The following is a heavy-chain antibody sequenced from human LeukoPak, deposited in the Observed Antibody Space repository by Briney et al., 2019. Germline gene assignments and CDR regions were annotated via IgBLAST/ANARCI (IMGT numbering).Heavy chain of an antibody. CDR3: ATRSQQLILS. D-gene: IGHD6-13*01. Sequence: PSETLSLTCTVSGGSISSDSHYWNWVRQPVGKGLEWIGRIFASGTINYNPSLKTRVTMSVDTSRNQFSLQLSSVTAADTAVYYCATRSQQLILSWGQGTLVTVSS. J-gene: IGHJ5*02. CDR2: IFASGTI. V-gene: IGHV4-61*02. CDR1: GGSISSDSHY.